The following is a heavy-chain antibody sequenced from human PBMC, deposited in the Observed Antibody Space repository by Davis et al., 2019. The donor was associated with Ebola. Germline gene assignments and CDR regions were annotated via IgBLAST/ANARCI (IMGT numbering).Heavy chain of an antibody. D-gene: IGHD1-26*01. J-gene: IGHJ4*02. CDR3: AKSVLRGYSGALDH. V-gene: IGHV3-23*01. Sequence: GGSLRLSCAATGFTFSTYAMSWVRQAPGKGLEWVSTISGSGDYTYYTDSVKGRFTISRDNTKNSLYLQMNSLRAEDTAVYYCAKSVLRGYSGALDHWGQGTLVTVSS. CDR2: ISGSGDYT. CDR1: GFTFSTYA.